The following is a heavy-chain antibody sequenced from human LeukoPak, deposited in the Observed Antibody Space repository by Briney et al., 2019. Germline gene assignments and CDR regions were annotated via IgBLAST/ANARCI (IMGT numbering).Heavy chain of an antibody. CDR3: ARGGAARPDY. J-gene: IGHJ4*02. V-gene: IGHV3-74*01. Sequence: GGSLRLSCAASGFTFSSTWMNWVRQGPGKGLEWVSRITSDGSSTIYADSVKGRFTISRDNAKNSLYLQMNTLRAEDTAVYYCARGGAARPDYWGRGTLVSVSS. D-gene: IGHD6-6*01. CDR1: GFTFSSTW. CDR2: ITSDGSST.